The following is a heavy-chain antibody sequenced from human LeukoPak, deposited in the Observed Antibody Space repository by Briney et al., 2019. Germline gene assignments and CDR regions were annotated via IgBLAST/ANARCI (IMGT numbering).Heavy chain of an antibody. J-gene: IGHJ4*02. CDR3: ARTHDYNNYPDY. CDR1: GYTFNRYG. CDR2: ISAYNGNT. Sequence: ASVKVSCKASGYTFNRYGFSWVRQAPGQELEWLGWISAYNGNTNYAQKVQDRVTMTTDTSTSTAYMELRSLSSDDTAVYFCARTHDYNNYPDYWGQGTLVAVSS. V-gene: IGHV1-18*01. D-gene: IGHD5-24*01.